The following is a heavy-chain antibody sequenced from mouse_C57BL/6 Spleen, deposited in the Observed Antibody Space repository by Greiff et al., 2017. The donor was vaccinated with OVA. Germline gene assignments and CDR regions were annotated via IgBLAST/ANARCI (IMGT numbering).Heavy chain of an antibody. D-gene: IGHD1-1*01. Sequence: EVQLQQSGPELVKPGASVKISCKASGYTFTDYYMNWVKQSHGKSLEWIGDINPNNGGTSYNQKFKGKATLTVDKSSSTAYMELRSLTSEDSAVYYCARPFYGSSPGYWGQGTSVTVSS. V-gene: IGHV1-26*01. CDR2: INPNNGGT. J-gene: IGHJ4*01. CDR1: GYTFTDYY. CDR3: ARPFYGSSPGY.